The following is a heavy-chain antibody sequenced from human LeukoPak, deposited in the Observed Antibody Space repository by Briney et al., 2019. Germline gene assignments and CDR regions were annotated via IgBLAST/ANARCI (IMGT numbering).Heavy chain of an antibody. CDR3: ARARSYYDSSGYPFFDY. Sequence: PSETLSLTCTVSGGSISSYYWSWIRQPPGKGLEWIGYIYYSGSTNYNPSLKSRVTISVDTSKNQFSLKLSSVTAADTAVYYCARARSYYDSSGYPFFDYWGQGTLVTVSS. D-gene: IGHD3-22*01. CDR2: IYYSGST. CDR1: GGSISSYY. V-gene: IGHV4-59*08. J-gene: IGHJ4*02.